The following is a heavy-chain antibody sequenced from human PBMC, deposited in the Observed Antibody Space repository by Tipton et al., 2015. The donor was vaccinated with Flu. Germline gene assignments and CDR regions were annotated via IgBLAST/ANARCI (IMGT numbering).Heavy chain of an antibody. V-gene: IGHV4-59*01. CDR3: ARAVEDGYNLEAFDI. Sequence: GLVKPSETLSLTCTVSGGSISSYYWSWIRQPPGKGLEWIGYIYYSGSTNYNPSLKSRVTISVDTSKNQFSLKLSSVTAADTAVYYCARAVEDGYNLEAFDIWGQGTMVTVSS. J-gene: IGHJ3*02. D-gene: IGHD5-24*01. CDR1: GGSISSYY. CDR2: IYYSGST.